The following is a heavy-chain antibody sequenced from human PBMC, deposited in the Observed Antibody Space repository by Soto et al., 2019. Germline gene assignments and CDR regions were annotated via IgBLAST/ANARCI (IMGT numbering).Heavy chain of an antibody. CDR1: GYTITSYG. CDR2: ISAYYGNT. D-gene: IGHD6-13*01. J-gene: IGHJ4*02. CDR3: ARDAAAGLNDY. V-gene: IGHV1-18*01. Sequence: QGQLVQSGAEVKKPGASVKVSCKASGYTITSYGISWVRQAPGQGLEWMGWISAYYGNTKYAHKFQGRVTMTSDTSTSTAYMEVRSLRSNDTAVDYCARDAAAGLNDYWGQGTLVTVSS.